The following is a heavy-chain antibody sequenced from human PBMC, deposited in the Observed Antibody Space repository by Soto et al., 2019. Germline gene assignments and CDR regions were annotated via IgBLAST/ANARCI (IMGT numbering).Heavy chain of an antibody. Sequence: GGSLRLSCTASGFTFGDYAMSWFRQAPGKGLEWVGRIKSKTDGGTTDYAAPVKGRFTISGDDSKNTLYLQMNSLKTEDTAVYYCTTEYYDFWSGYYYFDYWGQGTLVTVSS. CDR2: IKSKTDGGTT. CDR1: GFTFGDYA. D-gene: IGHD3-3*01. J-gene: IGHJ4*02. CDR3: TTEYYDFWSGYYYFDY. V-gene: IGHV3-15*01.